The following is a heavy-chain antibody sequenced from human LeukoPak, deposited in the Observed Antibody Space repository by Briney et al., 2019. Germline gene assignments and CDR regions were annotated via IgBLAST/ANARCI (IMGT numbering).Heavy chain of an antibody. D-gene: IGHD6-13*01. CDR1: GFTFSSYS. Sequence: GGSLRLSCAASGFTFSSYSMNWVRQAPGKGLEWVSSISSSSSYIYYADSVKGRFTISRDNAKNSLYLQMNNLRAEDTAVYYCAKGAAADFYYYYYGMDVWGKGTTVTVSS. J-gene: IGHJ6*04. CDR2: ISSSSSYI. V-gene: IGHV3-21*01. CDR3: AKGAAADFYYYYYGMDV.